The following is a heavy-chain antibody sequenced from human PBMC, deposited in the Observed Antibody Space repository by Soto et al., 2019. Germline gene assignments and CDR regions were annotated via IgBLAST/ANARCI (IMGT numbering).Heavy chain of an antibody. CDR2: MNPNSGNT. J-gene: IGHJ6*03. CDR1: GYTFTSYG. D-gene: IGHD6-19*01. V-gene: IGHV1-8*02. Sequence: ASVKVSCKASGYTFTSYGISWVRQAPGQGLEWMGWMNPNSGNTGYAQKFQGRVTMTRNTSISTAYMELSSLRSEDTAVYYCARFVAGHYYYYYMDVWGKGNTVSVSS. CDR3: ARFVAGHYYYYYMDV.